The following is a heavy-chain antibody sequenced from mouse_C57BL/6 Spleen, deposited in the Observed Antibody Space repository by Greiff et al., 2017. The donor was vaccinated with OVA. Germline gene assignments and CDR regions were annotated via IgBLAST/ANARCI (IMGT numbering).Heavy chain of an antibody. V-gene: IGHV5-17*01. D-gene: IGHD2-4*01. CDR2: ISSCSSTI. J-gene: IGHJ4*01. Sequence: EVQLVESGGGLVKPGGSLKLSCAASGFTFSDYGMHWVRQAPVKGLEWVAYISSCSSTIYYADTVKGRFTISRDNAKNTLFLQMTSLRSEDTAMYYCARPDDYYDAMDYWGQGTSVTVSS. CDR3: ARPDDYYDAMDY. CDR1: GFTFSDYG.